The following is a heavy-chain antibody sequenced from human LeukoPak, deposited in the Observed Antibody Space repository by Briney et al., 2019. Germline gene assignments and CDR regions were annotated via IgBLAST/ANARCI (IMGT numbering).Heavy chain of an antibody. CDR1: GFTFSTYT. CDR3: AAEYCGGGFCYTRHSGHDY. Sequence: GGSLRLSCAASGFTFSTYTMHWVRQAPGKGLEWLAVISFDGTGEYYADSVRGRFTISRDTSRNTLYLQMNSLRTEDTAVYYCAAEYCGGGFCYTRHSGHDYWGQGTLVTVSS. D-gene: IGHD2-15*01. V-gene: IGHV3-30-3*01. J-gene: IGHJ4*02. CDR2: ISFDGTGE.